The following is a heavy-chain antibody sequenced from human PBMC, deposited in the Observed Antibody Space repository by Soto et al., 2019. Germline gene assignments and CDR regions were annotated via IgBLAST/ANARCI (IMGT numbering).Heavy chain of an antibody. D-gene: IGHD2-8*01. CDR1: GYTFTSYG. CDR2: ISAYNGNT. V-gene: IGHV1-18*04. CDR3: ASDDCTNGVCYHYFDY. Sequence: GASVKVSCKASGYTFTSYGISWVRQAPGQGLEWMGWISAYNGNTNYAQKPQGRVTMTTDTSTSTAYMELRSLRSADTAVYYCASDDCTNGVCYHYFDYWGQGTLVTVSS. J-gene: IGHJ4*02.